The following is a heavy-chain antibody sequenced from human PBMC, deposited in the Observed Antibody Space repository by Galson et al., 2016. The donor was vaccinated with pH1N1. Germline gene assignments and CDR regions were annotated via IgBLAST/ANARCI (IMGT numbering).Heavy chain of an antibody. J-gene: IGHJ4*02. CDR1: GFTFSDYY. CDR3: ASRIDTGVDY. Sequence: SLRLSCAASGFTFSDYYMDWARQAPGKGLEWVGRARDKPNSYTIEYAVSVKGRFTISRDDSKQSLYLQMNSLKTEDTAVYYCASRIDTGVDYWGQGTLVTVSS. V-gene: IGHV3-72*01. CDR2: ARDKPNSYTI. D-gene: IGHD5-18*01.